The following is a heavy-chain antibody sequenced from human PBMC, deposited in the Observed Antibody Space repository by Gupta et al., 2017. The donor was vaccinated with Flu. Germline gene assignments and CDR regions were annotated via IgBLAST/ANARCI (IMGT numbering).Heavy chain of an antibody. CDR3: AGYSSGWPYLDL. J-gene: IGHJ2*01. CDR1: GGSSSGYY. D-gene: IGHD6-19*01. V-gene: IGHV4-34*01. Sequence: QVQLQQWGAGLLKPSETLSVTCAVYGGSSSGYYWNWIRQPPGKGLEWIGEINHRGSTNYNPSLKSRVTISVDTSKNQFSLKVRSVTAADTAVYYCAGYSSGWPYLDLWGRGTLVTVSS. CDR2: INHRGST.